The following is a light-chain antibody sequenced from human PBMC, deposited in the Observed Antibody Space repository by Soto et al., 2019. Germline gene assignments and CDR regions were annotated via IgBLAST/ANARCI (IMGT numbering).Light chain of an antibody. Sequence: EIVLTQSPGTLCLSPGERATLACRASQSVSSSYLAWYQQKPGQAPRLLIYGASSRATGIPDRFSGSGSGTDFTLTISRLEPEDFAVYYCQQYYSSPWTFGLGTKVDIK. J-gene: IGKJ1*01. V-gene: IGKV3-20*01. CDR3: QQYYSSPWT. CDR1: QSVSSSY. CDR2: GAS.